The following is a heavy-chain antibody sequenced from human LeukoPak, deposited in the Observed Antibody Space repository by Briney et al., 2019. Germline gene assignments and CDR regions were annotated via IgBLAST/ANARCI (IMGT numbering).Heavy chain of an antibody. J-gene: IGHJ4*02. CDR1: GYTFTGYY. Sequence: GASVKVSCKASGYTFTGYYMHWVRQAPGQGLQWMGWINPNSGGTNYAQKFQGRVTITRDTSISTAYMELNRLRSDDTAVYYCARGRYCSSTSCYRGHFDYWGQGTLVTVSS. D-gene: IGHD2-2*02. V-gene: IGHV1-2*02. CDR3: ARGRYCSSTSCYRGHFDY. CDR2: INPNSGGT.